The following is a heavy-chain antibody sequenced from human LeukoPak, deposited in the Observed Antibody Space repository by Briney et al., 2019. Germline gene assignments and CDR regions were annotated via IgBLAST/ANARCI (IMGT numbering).Heavy chain of an antibody. CDR3: ARVSYTAMVTVVDY. J-gene: IGHJ4*02. CDR2: ISSSSSYI. CDR1: GFTFSSYS. V-gene: IGHV3-21*01. Sequence: PGGSLRLSCAASGFTFSSYSMNWVRQAPGKGLEWVSSISSSSSYIYYADSVKGRITISRDNAKNSLYLQMNSLRAEDTAVYYCARVSYTAMVTVVDYWGQGTLVTVSS. D-gene: IGHD5-18*01.